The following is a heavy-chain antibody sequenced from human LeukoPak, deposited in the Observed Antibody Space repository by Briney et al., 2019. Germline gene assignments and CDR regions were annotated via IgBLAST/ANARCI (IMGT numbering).Heavy chain of an antibody. CDR2: IYHSGST. J-gene: IGHJ4*02. Sequence: SETLSLTCTVSGYSISSGYYWGWIRQPPGKGLEWIGSIYHSGSTYYNPSLKSRVTISVDTSKNQFSLKLPSVTAADTAVYYCARGPAITIFGLTIMARPLDSWGQGTLVTVSS. CDR1: GYSISSGYY. CDR3: ARGPAITIFGLTIMARPLDS. V-gene: IGHV4-38-2*02. D-gene: IGHD3/OR15-3a*01.